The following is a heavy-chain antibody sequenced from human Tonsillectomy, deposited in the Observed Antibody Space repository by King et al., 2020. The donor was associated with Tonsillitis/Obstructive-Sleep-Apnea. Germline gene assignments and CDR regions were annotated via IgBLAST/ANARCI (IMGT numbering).Heavy chain of an antibody. Sequence: VQLVESGSELKKPGASVKVSCKASGYIFTSYAVNWVRQAPGQGLEWMGWINTNTGNPTYAQGFTGRFVFSLDTSVTTAYLQISSLKAEDTAVYYCAREVVVQPAAYGWFDPWCQGTLVTVSS. J-gene: IGHJ5*02. V-gene: IGHV7-4-1*02. D-gene: IGHD2-2*01. CDR3: AREVVVQPAAYGWFDP. CDR1: GYIFTSYA. CDR2: INTNTGNP.